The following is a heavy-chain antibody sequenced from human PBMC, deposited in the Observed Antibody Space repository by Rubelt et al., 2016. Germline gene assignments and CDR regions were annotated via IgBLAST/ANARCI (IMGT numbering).Heavy chain of an antibody. V-gene: IGHV3-21*04. J-gene: IGHJ5*02. CDR1: GFTVSSNY. CDR3: ARVRSAGWFDP. CDR2: ISSSSSYI. Sequence: EVQLVESGGGLIQPGGSLRLSCAASGFTVSSNYMSWVRQAPGKGLEWVSSISSSSSYIYYADSVKGRFTISRDNAKNSLYLQMNSLRAEDTAVYYCARVRSAGWFDPWGQGTLVTVSS.